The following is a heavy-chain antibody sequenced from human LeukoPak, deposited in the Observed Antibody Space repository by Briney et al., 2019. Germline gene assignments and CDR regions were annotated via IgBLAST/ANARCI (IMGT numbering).Heavy chain of an antibody. V-gene: IGHV4-39*01. CDR3: ARLSSDWAFDF. CDR1: GGSISSSSYY. Sequence: SETLSLTCTVSGGSISSSSYYWGWIRQPPGKGLEWIGSIYYSVSTYYNPSLKSRVTISVDTSKNQFSLKLSSVTAADTAVYYCARLSSDWAFDFWGQGTLVTVSS. D-gene: IGHD6-19*01. CDR2: IYYSVST. J-gene: IGHJ4*02.